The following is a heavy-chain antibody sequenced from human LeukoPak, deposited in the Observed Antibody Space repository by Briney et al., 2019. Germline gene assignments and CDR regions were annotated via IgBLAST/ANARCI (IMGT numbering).Heavy chain of an antibody. CDR2: ISYDGPNK. CDR1: GFTFSNYY. V-gene: IGHV3-30*03. Sequence: GGSLRLSSAASGFTFSNYYMTWVRRAPGKGLEWVAVISYDGPNKNYADSVKGRFTISRDNSKNTLSLEMNSLRTEDTAVYYCARAQSENYDILTGYYPPYTSPHYYFMDVWGKGTTVTVSS. CDR3: ARAQSENYDILTGYYPPYTSPHYYFMDV. J-gene: IGHJ6*03. D-gene: IGHD3-9*01.